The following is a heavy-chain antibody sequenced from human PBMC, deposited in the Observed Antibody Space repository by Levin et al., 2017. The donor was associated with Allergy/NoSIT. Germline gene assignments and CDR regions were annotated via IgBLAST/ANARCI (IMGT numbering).Heavy chain of an antibody. Sequence: PSETLSLTCSVSGGAISSYYWSWIRQSPVKGLEWIGYIYHSGSTKYNPSIKSRVTISVDKSKNQFSLKLNSVTAADTAVYYCAREGLAVTNTDGHFEIWGQGTMVTVSS. CDR3: AREGLAVTNTDGHFEI. J-gene: IGHJ3*02. CDR2: IYHSGST. D-gene: IGHD6-19*01. V-gene: IGHV4-59*01. CDR1: GGAISSYY.